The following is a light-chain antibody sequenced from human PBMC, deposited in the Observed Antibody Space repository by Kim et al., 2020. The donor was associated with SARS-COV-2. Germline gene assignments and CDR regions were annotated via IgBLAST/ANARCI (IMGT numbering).Light chain of an antibody. CDR2: AAS. J-gene: IGKJ1*01. V-gene: IGKV1-39*01. CDR1: QSISTY. CDR3: QQSYSLPRT. Sequence: DIQMTQSPSSLSASVGDRVTIACRSNQSISTYVNWYQQRPGKAPNLLMYAASSLQSGVPSRFSGSGSGTDFTLTISSLQPEDFAVYYCQQSYSLPRTFGQGTKV.